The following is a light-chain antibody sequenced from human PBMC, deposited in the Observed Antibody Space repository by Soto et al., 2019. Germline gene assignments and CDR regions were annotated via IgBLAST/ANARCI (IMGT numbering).Light chain of an antibody. CDR1: QSVSSN. CDR2: GAS. J-gene: IGKJ1*01. CDR3: QQYNNWPPLT. Sequence: EIVMTQSPATLSVSPGERATLSCRASQSVSSNLAGYQQKPGQAPRLLIYGASTRATGIPARFSGSGSGTEFTLTISSLQSEDFAGYYCQQYNNWPPLTFGQGTKVEIK. V-gene: IGKV3-15*01.